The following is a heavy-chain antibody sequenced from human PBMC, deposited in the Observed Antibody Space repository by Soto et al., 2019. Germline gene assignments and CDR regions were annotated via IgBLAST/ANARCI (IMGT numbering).Heavy chain of an antibody. D-gene: IGHD6-19*01. CDR3: ARGSVAGSGWYFDF. CDR2: IHHSGST. CDR1: GDSIYSTGYS. V-gene: IGHV4-30-2*01. Sequence: SETLSLTCAVSGDSIYSTGYSWSWIRQPPGKGLEWIGYIHHSGSTYYNPSLKSRVTISADTSKNQFSLKVRSLTAADTAVYYCARGSVAGSGWYFDFWGQGTPVTVSS. J-gene: IGHJ4*02.